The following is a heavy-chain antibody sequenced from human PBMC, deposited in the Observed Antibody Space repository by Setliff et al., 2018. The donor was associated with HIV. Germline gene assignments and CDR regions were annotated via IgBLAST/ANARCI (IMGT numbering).Heavy chain of an antibody. CDR1: GFTFISYG. CDR2: IHVDGNNK. CDR3: TTHLLYYSFFDY. J-gene: IGHJ4*02. D-gene: IGHD3-10*01. Sequence: GGSLRLSCAASGFTFISYGMYWVRQAPGKGLEWVAFIHVDGNNKYYADSLKGRFTISRDISKNTLHLQMNSLRAEDTALYYCTTHLLYYSFFDYWGQGALVTVSS. V-gene: IGHV3-30*02.